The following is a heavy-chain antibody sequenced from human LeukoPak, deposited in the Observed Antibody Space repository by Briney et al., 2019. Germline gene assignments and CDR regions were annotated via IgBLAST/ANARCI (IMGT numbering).Heavy chain of an antibody. D-gene: IGHD5-24*01. J-gene: IGHJ4*02. Sequence: SETLSLTCTVSGGSISSSSYYWGWLRPSPGKGLEWVGSMYYRGSTYYNPSLKSRVTLSVDTPKNQFSLKLSSVTAADTAVYYCARHGRDGYNYGPVVYYWGQGTLVTVSS. CDR3: ARHGRDGYNYGPVVYY. V-gene: IGHV4-39*01. CDR1: GGSISSSSYY. CDR2: MYYRGST.